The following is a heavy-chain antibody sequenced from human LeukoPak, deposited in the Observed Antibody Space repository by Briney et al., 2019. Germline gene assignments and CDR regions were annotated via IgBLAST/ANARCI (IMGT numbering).Heavy chain of an antibody. Sequence: GGSLRLSCAASGFTVSSNYMSWVRQAPGKGLEWVSVIYSGGSTYYADSVKGRFTISRDNSKNTLYLQMNSLRAEDTAVYYCARGVTYYYDSSGWGYAFDIWGQGTMVTVSS. D-gene: IGHD3-22*01. CDR2: IYSGGST. CDR1: GFTVSSNY. J-gene: IGHJ3*02. CDR3: ARGVTYYYDSSGWGYAFDI. V-gene: IGHV3-53*01.